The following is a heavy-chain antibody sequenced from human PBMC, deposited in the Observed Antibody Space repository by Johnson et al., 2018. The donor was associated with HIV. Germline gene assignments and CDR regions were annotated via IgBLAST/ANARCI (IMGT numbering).Heavy chain of an antibody. Sequence: QVQLVESGGGLVKPGGSLRLSCAASGFSFSDYYMSWIRQAPGKGLEWVSYISSRGSTIYHADSVKGRFTISRDNAKNSLYLQMNSLRAEDTAVYYCARGGDGYNSRFREPFGAFDIWGQGTMVTVSS. J-gene: IGHJ3*02. CDR1: GFSFSDYY. V-gene: IGHV3-11*04. CDR3: ARGGDGYNSRFREPFGAFDI. CDR2: ISSRGSTI. D-gene: IGHD5-24*01.